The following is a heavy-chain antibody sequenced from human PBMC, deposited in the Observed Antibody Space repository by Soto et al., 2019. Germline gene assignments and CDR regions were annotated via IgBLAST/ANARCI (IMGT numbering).Heavy chain of an antibody. V-gene: IGHV4-59*01. D-gene: IGHD3-10*01. CDR1: GGSITTYY. CDR3: ARFREASWFDP. CDR2: IYYSGST. J-gene: IGHJ5*02. Sequence: SETLSLTCTVSGGSITTYYWSWIRQPPGKGLEWIGYIYYSGSTNYNPSLKSRVSISVDTSKNQFSLKLSSVTAADTAVYYCARFREASWFDPWGQGTLVTVSS.